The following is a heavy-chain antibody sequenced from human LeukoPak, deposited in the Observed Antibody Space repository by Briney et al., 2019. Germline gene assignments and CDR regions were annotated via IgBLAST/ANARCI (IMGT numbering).Heavy chain of an antibody. CDR3: AKDRNSMIEGWGYFDY. CDR1: GFTFDDYA. CDR2: ISWNSGSI. V-gene: IGHV3-9*01. Sequence: GRSLRLSCAASGFTFDDYAMHWVRRAPGGGLEWVSGISWNSGSIGYADSVKGRFTISRENAKNSLYLQMNSLRAEDTALYYCAKDRNSMIEGWGYFDYWGQGTLVTVSS. D-gene: IGHD3-22*01. J-gene: IGHJ4*02.